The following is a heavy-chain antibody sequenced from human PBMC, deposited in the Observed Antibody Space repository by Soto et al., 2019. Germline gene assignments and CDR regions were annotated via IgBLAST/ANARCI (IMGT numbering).Heavy chain of an antibody. V-gene: IGHV2-5*01. CDR1: GFSLRDYAVG. J-gene: IGHJ4*02. Sequence: QITLKESGPPLVKPTQTLTLTCTFSGFSLRDYAVGVGWIRQPPGKALEWLSFIYWNDNEYYSPSLRSRLTLNKDTSKNQVVLTMTNMDPVDTATYYCAHGSGWLFDYWGQGTLVTVSS. CDR3: AHGSGWLFDY. D-gene: IGHD6-19*01. CDR2: IYWNDNE.